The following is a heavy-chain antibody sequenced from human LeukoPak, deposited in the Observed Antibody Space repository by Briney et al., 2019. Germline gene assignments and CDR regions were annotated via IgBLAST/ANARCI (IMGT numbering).Heavy chain of an antibody. J-gene: IGHJ6*03. Sequence: PGGSLRLSCAASGFAFSNYGVHWVRRTPGKGLEWVAFIQNDGSRQRYAESVKGRFTISRDNPKKTQFLQMNSLRAEDTAVYYCAKDQVMGSTYGSTWGFYNYYYMDAWGKGTTVTVSS. CDR3: AKDQVMGSTYGSTWGFYNYYYMDA. V-gene: IGHV3-30*02. CDR2: IQNDGSRQ. D-gene: IGHD3-10*01. CDR1: GFAFSNYG.